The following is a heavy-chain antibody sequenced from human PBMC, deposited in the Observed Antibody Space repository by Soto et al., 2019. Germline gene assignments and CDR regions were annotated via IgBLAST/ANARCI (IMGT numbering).Heavy chain of an antibody. J-gene: IGHJ4*02. CDR2: ISWDSGDI. Sequence: EVQLVESGGGSVQPGRSLRLSCEASGFSFDDYGMHWVRQGPGKGLEWVSGISWDSGDIYYVDSVKGRFTISRDNAKKSLYLQMNSLRTEDTALYYCARDNDLDRDGPFDYWGPGILVTVSS. V-gene: IGHV3-9*01. D-gene: IGHD2-2*03. CDR3: ARDNDLDRDGPFDY. CDR1: GFSFDDYG.